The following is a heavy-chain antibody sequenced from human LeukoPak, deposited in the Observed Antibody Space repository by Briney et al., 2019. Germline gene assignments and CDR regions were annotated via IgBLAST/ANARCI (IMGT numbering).Heavy chain of an antibody. CDR2: IHYSGGIT. V-gene: IGHV4-59*12. CDR3: ARTGVRYCSSTSCLPNFGYYYMDV. D-gene: IGHD2-2*01. CDR1: GGSISSYY. J-gene: IGHJ6*03. Sequence: SETLSLTCTVSGGSISSYYWSWIRQPPGKGLEWIGYIHYSGGITYYNPSLKSRVTISVDTSKNQFSLKLSSVTAADTAVYYCARTGVRYCSSTSCLPNFGYYYMDVWGKGTTVTVSS.